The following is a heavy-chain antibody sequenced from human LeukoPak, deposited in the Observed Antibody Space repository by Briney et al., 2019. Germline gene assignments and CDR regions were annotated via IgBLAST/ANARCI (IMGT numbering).Heavy chain of an antibody. CDR2: LSGSGGST. Sequence: GRSLRLSCAASGVTFRSYGMSWVRQAPGKGLERVSSLSGSGGSTYYADSVKGRFTISRDNSKNTLFLHMNSPRAEDTAVYYCAKALGGYDFDYWGQGTLVTVSS. V-gene: IGHV3-23*01. J-gene: IGHJ4*02. D-gene: IGHD3-16*01. CDR3: AKALGGYDFDY. CDR1: GVTFRSYG.